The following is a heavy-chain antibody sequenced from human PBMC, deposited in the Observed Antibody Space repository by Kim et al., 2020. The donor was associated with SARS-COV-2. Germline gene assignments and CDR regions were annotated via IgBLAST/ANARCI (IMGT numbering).Heavy chain of an antibody. V-gene: IGHV3-21*01. Sequence: VTRRFPISRDNSKTSLYLQMSSLRAEDTAVYFCARGSPKLHRLLDFDYWGQGTLVTVSS. CDR3: ARGSPKLHRLLDFDY. D-gene: IGHD2-15*01. J-gene: IGHJ4*02.